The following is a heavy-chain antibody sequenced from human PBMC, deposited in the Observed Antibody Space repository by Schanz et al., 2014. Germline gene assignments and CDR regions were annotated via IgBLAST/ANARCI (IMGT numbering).Heavy chain of an antibody. J-gene: IGHJ4*02. CDR2: ISGTGGDDT. CDR3: AKDISDTSGKDDY. V-gene: IGHV3-23*01. CDR1: GFSFGTYA. Sequence: EVQLLESGGGLVQPGGSLRLSCAASGFSFGTYAMSWVRQAPGKGLLWVSSISGTGGDDTYYADSVKGRFTISRDNSKNTLYLQINSLRVEDSAIYYCAKDISDTSGKDDYWGQGTLVTVSS. D-gene: IGHD3-22*01.